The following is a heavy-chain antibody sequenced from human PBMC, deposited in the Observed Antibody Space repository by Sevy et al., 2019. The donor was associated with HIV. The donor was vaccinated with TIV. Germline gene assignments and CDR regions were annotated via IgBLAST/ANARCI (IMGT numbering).Heavy chain of an antibody. D-gene: IGHD6-13*01. J-gene: IGHJ3*02. V-gene: IGHV1-69*13. CDR3: ARVWSSSWYDASDI. Sequence: ASVKVSCKASGGTFSSYAISRVRQAPGQGLEWMGGIIPIFGTANYAQKFQGRVTITADESTSTAYMELSSLRSEDTAVYYCARVWSSSWYDASDIWGQGTMVTVSS. CDR2: IIPIFGTA. CDR1: GGTFSSYA.